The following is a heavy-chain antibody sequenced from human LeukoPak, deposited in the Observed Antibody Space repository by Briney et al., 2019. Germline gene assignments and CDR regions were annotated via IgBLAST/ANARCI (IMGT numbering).Heavy chain of an antibody. CDR1: GYTFTSYA. Sequence: ASVKVSCKASGYTFTSYAMHWVRQAPGQRLEWMGRINAGNGNTKYSQKFQGRVTITRDTSASTAYMELSSLRSEDTAVYYCARQRRPAAGDWFDPWGQGTLVTVSS. D-gene: IGHD3-10*01. CDR2: INAGNGNT. V-gene: IGHV1-3*01. J-gene: IGHJ5*02. CDR3: ARQRRPAAGDWFDP.